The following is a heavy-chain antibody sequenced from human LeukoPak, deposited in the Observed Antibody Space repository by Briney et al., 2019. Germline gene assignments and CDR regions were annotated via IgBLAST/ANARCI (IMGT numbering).Heavy chain of an antibody. CDR2: IYHSGST. Sequence: SGTLSLTCAVSGGSISSSNWWSWVRQPPGKGLEWIGEIYHSGSTNYNPSLKSRVTISVDKSKNQFSLKLSSVTAADTAVYYCARGMGNSSGWYWNYYYYMDVWGKGTTVTVSS. J-gene: IGHJ6*03. CDR3: ARGMGNSSGWYWNYYYYMDV. D-gene: IGHD6-19*01. V-gene: IGHV4-4*02. CDR1: GGSISSSNW.